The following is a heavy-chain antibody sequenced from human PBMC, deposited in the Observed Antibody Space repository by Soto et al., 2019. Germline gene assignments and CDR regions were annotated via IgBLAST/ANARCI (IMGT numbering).Heavy chain of an antibody. CDR1: GFTFSTNA. J-gene: IGHJ4*02. V-gene: IGHV3-23*01. CDR2: ISSSAGNT. CDR3: ARGLPIDY. Sequence: GGSLRLSCAASGFTFSTNAMNWVRQAPGKGLEWVSSISSSAGNTYYADSAKGRLTISRDNSKNTLYLQMNSLRAEDTAVYYCARGLPIDYWGQGTLVTVS.